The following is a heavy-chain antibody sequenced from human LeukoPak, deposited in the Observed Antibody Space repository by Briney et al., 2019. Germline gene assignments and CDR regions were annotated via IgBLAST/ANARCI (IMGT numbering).Heavy chain of an antibody. J-gene: IGHJ4*02. CDR2: MSPNSGNT. CDR3: VRTPPNWGADF. D-gene: IGHD7-27*01. V-gene: IGHV1-8*01. CDR1: GYTFTSYH. Sequence: ASVKVSCKASGYTFTSYHINWMRQATGQGLEWMGWMSPNSGNTGYAQKFQGRVTMTRDTSTGTAYLELSSLRSEDSAVYYCVRTPPNWGADFWGQGTLVTVSS.